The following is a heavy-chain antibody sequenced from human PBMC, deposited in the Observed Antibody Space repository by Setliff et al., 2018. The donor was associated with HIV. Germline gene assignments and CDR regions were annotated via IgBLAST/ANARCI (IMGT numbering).Heavy chain of an antibody. D-gene: IGHD3-10*01. J-gene: IGHJ6*03. V-gene: IGHV4-39*01. CDR3: ASLDGSESPYIYYYYMDV. Sequence: PSETLSLTCTVSGASIGRRSDCWGWIRQPPGKGLEWIGSFYYSWNTYYNPSLKRRVTISVDTSKNQFSLKLSSVTAADTAVYYCASLDGSESPYIYYYYMDVWGKGTAVTVSS. CDR2: FYYSWNT. CDR1: GASIGRRSDC.